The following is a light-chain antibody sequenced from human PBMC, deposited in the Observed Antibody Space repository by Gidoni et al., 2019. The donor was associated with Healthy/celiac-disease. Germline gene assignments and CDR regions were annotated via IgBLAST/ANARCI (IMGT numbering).Light chain of an antibody. V-gene: IGKV1-8*01. J-gene: IGKJ1*01. Sequence: AIRMTQSPSSFSASTGDRVTITCRASQGISSYLAWYQQKPGKAPKLLIYAASTLQSGVPSRFSGSGSGTDFTLTISCLQSEDFATYYCQQYYSYPQTFXHXTKVEIK. CDR2: AAS. CDR3: QQYYSYPQT. CDR1: QGISSY.